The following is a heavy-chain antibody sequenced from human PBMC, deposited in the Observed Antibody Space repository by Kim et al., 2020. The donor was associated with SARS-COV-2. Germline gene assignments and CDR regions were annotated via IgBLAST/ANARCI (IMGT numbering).Heavy chain of an antibody. D-gene: IGHD3-3*01. CDR1: GGSFSGYY. CDR2: INHSGST. V-gene: IGHV4-34*01. J-gene: IGHJ5*02. CDR3: ARCPGWSGYDSNWFDP. Sequence: SETLSLTCAVYGGSFSGYYWSWIRQPPGKGLEWIGEINHSGSTNYNPSLKSRVSISVDTSKNQFSLKLSSVTAADTAVYYCARCPGWSGYDSNWFDPWG.